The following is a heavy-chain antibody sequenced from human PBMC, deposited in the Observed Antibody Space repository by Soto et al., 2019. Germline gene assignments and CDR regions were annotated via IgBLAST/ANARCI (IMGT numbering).Heavy chain of an antibody. CDR1: GGIFTSYD. V-gene: IGHV1-69*01. Sequence: QVQLVQSGAEVKTPGSSVKISCKASGGIFTSYDLRWVRRDPGQGLEWMGAIIPIFGTATYAEKFQGRVTITEDATTSTAYMELSSLRAEDTAMYYCSINEGIDVSTFDYWGQGTLVAVSS. J-gene: IGHJ4*02. D-gene: IGHD3-10*02. CDR2: IIPIFGTA. CDR3: SINEGIDVSTFDY.